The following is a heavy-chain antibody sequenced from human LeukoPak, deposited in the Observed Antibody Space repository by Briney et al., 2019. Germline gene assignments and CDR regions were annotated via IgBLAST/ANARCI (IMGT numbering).Heavy chain of an antibody. J-gene: IGHJ5*02. Sequence: SETLSLTCTVSGSSLSSYYWSWIRQPAGKGLEWIGRIYTSGSTNYNPSLKSRVTMSVDTSKNQFSLKLSSVTAADTAVYYCARGEQWLNWFDPWGQGTLVTVSS. CDR1: GSSLSSYY. V-gene: IGHV4-4*07. CDR2: IYTSGST. CDR3: ARGEQWLNWFDP. D-gene: IGHD6-19*01.